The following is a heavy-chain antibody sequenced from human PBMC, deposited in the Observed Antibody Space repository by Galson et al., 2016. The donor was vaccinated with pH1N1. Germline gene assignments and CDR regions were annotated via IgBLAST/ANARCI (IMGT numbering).Heavy chain of an antibody. CDR2: IYPGDSDT. CDR1: GYSFKSYW. V-gene: IGHV5-51*01. D-gene: IGHD1/OR15-1a*01. CDR3: ARRGINGTDF. J-gene: IGHJ4*02. Sequence: QSGAEVKKPGESLKISCKGSGYSFKSYWIAWVRQMPGKGLEWMGIIYPGDSDTRYSPSFLGQVIMSADKSISTAFLQWSSLNASDTAMYYCARRGINGTDFWGQGTLVTVSS.